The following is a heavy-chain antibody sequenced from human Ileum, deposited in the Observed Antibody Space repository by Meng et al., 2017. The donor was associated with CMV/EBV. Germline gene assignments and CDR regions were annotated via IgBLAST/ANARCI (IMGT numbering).Heavy chain of an antibody. CDR2: VYSSGST. CDR3: ARGSSSWAFDY. CDR1: GGSISGCY. V-gene: IGHV4-4*07. Sequence: QVHVQGPGPGMVTPSETFSLTCTGSGGSISGCYWSWMRQPATKGLEWIGRVYSSGSTDYNPSLQSRVTMSVDTSKNQFSLKLSSVTAADTAVYYCARGSSSWAFDYWGQGTLVTVSS. J-gene: IGHJ4*02. D-gene: IGHD2-2*01.